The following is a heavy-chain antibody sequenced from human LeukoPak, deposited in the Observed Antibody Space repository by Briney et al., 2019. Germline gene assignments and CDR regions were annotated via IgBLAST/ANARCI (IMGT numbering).Heavy chain of an antibody. V-gene: IGHV3-23*01. CDR1: GFTFSSYA. J-gene: IGHJ4*02. Sequence: QPGGSLRLSCAASGFTFSSYAMSWVRQAPGKGLEWVSAISGSGGSTYYADSVKGRFTISRDNSKNTLYLQMNSLRAEDTAAYYCAKSFGDSTGYYHFDFWGQGTLVTVSS. CDR2: ISGSGGST. D-gene: IGHD3-22*01. CDR3: AKSFGDSTGYYHFDF.